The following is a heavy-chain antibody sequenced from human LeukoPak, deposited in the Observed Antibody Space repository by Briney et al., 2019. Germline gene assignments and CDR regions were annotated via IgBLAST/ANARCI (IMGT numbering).Heavy chain of an antibody. CDR1: GFTFSSYA. Sequence: QPGGSLRLSCAASGFTFSSYAMHWVRQAPGKGLEYVSAISSNGGSTYYANSVKGRFTISRDNSKNTLYLQMGSLRAEDMAVYYCAKALHSSGGNFDFWGQGTVVTVSS. D-gene: IGHD6-19*01. J-gene: IGHJ4*02. V-gene: IGHV3-64*01. CDR2: ISSNGGST. CDR3: AKALHSSGGNFDF.